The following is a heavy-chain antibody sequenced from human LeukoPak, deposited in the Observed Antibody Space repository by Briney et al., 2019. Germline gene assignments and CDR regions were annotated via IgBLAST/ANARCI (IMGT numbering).Heavy chain of an antibody. Sequence: GGSLRLSCAASGFTFSSYWMHWVRQAPGKGLVWVSRINSDGSTTNYADSVRGRFTISRNNAKNTLYLQMNSLGAEDTAVYYCARGVRRLGELLRFDYWGQGTLVTVSS. D-gene: IGHD3-16*01. CDR1: GFTFSSYW. V-gene: IGHV3-74*01. CDR2: INSDGSTT. J-gene: IGHJ4*02. CDR3: ARGVRRLGELLRFDY.